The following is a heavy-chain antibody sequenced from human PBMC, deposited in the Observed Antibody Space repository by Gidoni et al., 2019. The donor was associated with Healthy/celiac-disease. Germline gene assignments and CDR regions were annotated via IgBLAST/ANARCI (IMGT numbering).Heavy chain of an antibody. J-gene: IGHJ6*02. CDR2: MNPNSGNT. Sequence: HVQLVQSGAEVKTPGASVKVSCKASGYTFTSYDITWVRQATEQGLEWMGWMNPNSGNTGYAQKFQGRVNMNRNTSISTAYMELSSRRSEDTAVYYCARGGEGCWSGYYPYYYYYGMDVWGQGTTVTVSS. D-gene: IGHD3-3*01. CDR1: GYTFTSYD. CDR3: ARGGEGCWSGYYPYYYYYGMDV. V-gene: IGHV1-8*01.